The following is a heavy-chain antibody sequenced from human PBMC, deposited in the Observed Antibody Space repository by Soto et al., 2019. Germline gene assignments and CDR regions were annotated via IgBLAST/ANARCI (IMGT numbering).Heavy chain of an antibody. D-gene: IGHD2-15*01. J-gene: IGHJ6*02. CDR3: AKGGLTGVDV. V-gene: IGHV3-23*01. CDR2: ISPNGDGT. CDR1: GMTFRLHA. Sequence: EVQLLESGGRLIQPGGSLRLSCVASGMTFRLHAMNWVRQAPGKGLEWVSGISPNGDGTYYADSVKGRCIISRENSRDTLFLHMNTLRVDDTAVYYCAKGGLTGVDVWGQGTAVTVSS.